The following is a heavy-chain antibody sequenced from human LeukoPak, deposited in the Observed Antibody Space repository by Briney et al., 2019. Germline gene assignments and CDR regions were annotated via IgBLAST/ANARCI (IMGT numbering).Heavy chain of an antibody. Sequence: SVKVSCKASGGTFSSYAISWVRQAPGQGLEWMGGIIPIFGTANYAQKFQGRVTITTDESTSTAYMELSSLRSEDTAVYYCARGTVVTKYNWFDPWGQGTLVTVSS. CDR1: GGTFSSYA. V-gene: IGHV1-69*05. CDR2: IIPIFGTA. D-gene: IGHD4-23*01. CDR3: ARGTVVTKYNWFDP. J-gene: IGHJ5*02.